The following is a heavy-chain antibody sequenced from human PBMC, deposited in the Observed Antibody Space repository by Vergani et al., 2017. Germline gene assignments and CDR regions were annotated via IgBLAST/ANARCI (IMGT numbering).Heavy chain of an antibody. CDR1: GFSFRNAW. CDR2: IKSTFDRGTT. Sequence: EVQLVESGGGFVKPGGSLRLSCVASGFSFRNAWMNWVRRTPGKGLEWVGRIKSTFDRGTTDYAAAVKGRFTISRDDSTNTLCLQMNGLKTEDIGVYYCTTDPRYCGDGSCYWLRDHHYYGMDVWGQGTTVTVSS. D-gene: IGHD3-10*01. CDR3: TTDPRYCGDGSCYWLRDHHYYGMDV. J-gene: IGHJ6*02. V-gene: IGHV3-15*07.